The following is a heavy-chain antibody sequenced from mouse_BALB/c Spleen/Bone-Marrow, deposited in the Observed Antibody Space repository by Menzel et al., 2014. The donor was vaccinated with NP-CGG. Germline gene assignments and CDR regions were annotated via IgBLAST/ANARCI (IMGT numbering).Heavy chain of an antibody. V-gene: IGHV1-52*01. CDR2: IDPYDSET. CDR3: ARGRDYDVFAY. D-gene: IGHD2-4*01. Sequence: QVQLQQSGAELVRPWASVQLSCQASGYTFTSYWMNWVKQRPEQGLEWIGRIDPYDSETHYNQKFKDKAILTVDKSSSTAYMQLSSLTSEDSAVYYCARGRDYDVFAYWGQGTLVTVSA. CDR1: GYTFTSYW. J-gene: IGHJ3*01.